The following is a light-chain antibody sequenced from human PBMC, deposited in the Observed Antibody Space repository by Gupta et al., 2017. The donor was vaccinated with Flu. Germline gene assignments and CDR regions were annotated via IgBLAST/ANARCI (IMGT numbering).Light chain of an antibody. V-gene: IGKV1-39*01. CDR1: QSISSY. Sequence: DIQMTQSPSSLSASVGDRVTITCRASQSISSYLNWYQQKPGKAPKLLIDAASSLQSGVPSRFSGSGSGTEFTLTISSLQPEEFATYDCQQSYKTPRTFGEGTKLEIK. J-gene: IGKJ2*01. CDR2: AAS. CDR3: QQSYKTPRT.